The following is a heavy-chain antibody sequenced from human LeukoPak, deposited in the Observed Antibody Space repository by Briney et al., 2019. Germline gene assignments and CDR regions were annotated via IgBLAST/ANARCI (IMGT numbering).Heavy chain of an antibody. CDR2: IYYSGST. CDR1: GGSISSSSYY. V-gene: IGHV4-39*01. CDR3: AKTLPYSGGWRATFDF. Sequence: SSETLSLTCTVSGGSISSSSYYWGSIRQPPGKGLEWIGSIYYSGSTYYNPSLKSRVTISVDTSTNQFSLKLSSVTAADTAVYYCAKTLPYSGGWRATFDFWGQGTLVTVSS. D-gene: IGHD6-19*01. J-gene: IGHJ4*02.